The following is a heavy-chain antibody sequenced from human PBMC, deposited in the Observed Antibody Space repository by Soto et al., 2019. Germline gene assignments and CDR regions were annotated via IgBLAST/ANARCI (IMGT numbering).Heavy chain of an antibody. Sequence: GASVKVSCKASGYTFTSYDINWVRQATGQGLEWMGWMNPNSGNTGYAQKFQGRVTMTRNTSISTAYMELSSLRSEDTAVYYCARARKTGRFLEWLSPGPYYFDYWGQGTLVTVSS. CDR3: ARARKTGRFLEWLSPGPYYFDY. CDR2: MNPNSGNT. CDR1: GYTFTSYD. J-gene: IGHJ4*02. V-gene: IGHV1-8*01. D-gene: IGHD3-3*01.